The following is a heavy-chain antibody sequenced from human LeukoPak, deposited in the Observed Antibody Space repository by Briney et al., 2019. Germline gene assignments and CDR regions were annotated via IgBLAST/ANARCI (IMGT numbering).Heavy chain of an antibody. Sequence: SETLSLTCTVSGGPISSSSYYWGWIRQPPGKGLEWIGSIYYSGSTYYNPSLKSRVTISVDTSKNQFSLKLSSVTAADTAVYYCARWPRERNRITVTNYYYYMDVWGRGTTVTVSS. V-gene: IGHV4-39*07. CDR3: ARWPRERNRITVTNYYYYMDV. J-gene: IGHJ6*03. D-gene: IGHD4-11*01. CDR1: GGPISSSSYY. CDR2: IYYSGST.